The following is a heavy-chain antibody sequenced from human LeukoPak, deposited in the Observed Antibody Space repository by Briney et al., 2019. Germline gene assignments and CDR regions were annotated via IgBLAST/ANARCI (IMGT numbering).Heavy chain of an antibody. V-gene: IGHV4-34*01. CDR3: ARRIAAAGRFDY. CDR2: INHSGST. Sequence: SETLSLTCAVYGGSFSGYYWSWIRQPPGKGLEWIGEINHSGSTNYNPSLKSRVTISVDTSKNQFSLKLSSVTAADTAVYYCARRIAAAGRFDYWGQGTLVTVSS. CDR1: GGSFSGYY. J-gene: IGHJ4*02. D-gene: IGHD6-13*01.